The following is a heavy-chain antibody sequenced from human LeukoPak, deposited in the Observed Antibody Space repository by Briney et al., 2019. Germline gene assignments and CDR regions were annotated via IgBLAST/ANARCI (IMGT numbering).Heavy chain of an antibody. D-gene: IGHD6-19*01. Sequence: GGSLRLSCAASGFTFSSYGMYWVRQAPGKGLEWVAVIWHDGSAEFYADSVKGRFSISRDASKNPFYLQLDRLRVEDTALYYCAKDYRGGWSGYFDYWGQGTLVTVSS. CDR1: GFTFSSYG. CDR2: IWHDGSAE. V-gene: IGHV3-33*06. J-gene: IGHJ4*02. CDR3: AKDYRGGWSGYFDY.